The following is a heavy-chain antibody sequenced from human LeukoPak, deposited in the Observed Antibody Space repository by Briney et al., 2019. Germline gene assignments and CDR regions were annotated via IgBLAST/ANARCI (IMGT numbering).Heavy chain of an antibody. CDR1: GFTFSSYG. Sequence: PGGSPRLSCAASGFTFSSYGMHWVRRAPGKGLEWVAFIRYDGSNKYYADSVKGRFTISRDNSKNTLYLQMNSLRAEDTAVYYCTSQGVSGGSLFDPWGRGTLVTVSS. CDR2: IRYDGSNK. J-gene: IGHJ2*01. CDR3: TSQGVSGGSLFDP. V-gene: IGHV3-30*02. D-gene: IGHD2-15*01.